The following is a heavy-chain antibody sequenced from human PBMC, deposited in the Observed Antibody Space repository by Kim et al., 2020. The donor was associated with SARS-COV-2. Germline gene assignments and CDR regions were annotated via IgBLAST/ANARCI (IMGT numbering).Heavy chain of an antibody. Sequence: GGSLRLSCAASGFTFSTYAMHWVRQAPGKGLEWVAVISYDGSNKYYADSVEGRFTISRVNSKNTLSLQMNSLRAEDTAVYYCARASGESHGRLTPRGYY. J-gene: IGHJ6*01. D-gene: IGHD5-12*01. CDR2: ISYDGSNK. V-gene: IGHV3-30-3*01. CDR1: GFTFSTYA. CDR3: ARASGESHGRLTPRGYY.